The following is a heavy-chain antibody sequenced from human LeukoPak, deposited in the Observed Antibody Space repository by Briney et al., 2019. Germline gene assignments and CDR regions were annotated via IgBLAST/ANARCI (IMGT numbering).Heavy chain of an antibody. J-gene: IGHJ4*02. D-gene: IGHD2-15*01. CDR3: ARELGYCSGGSCPIGFDY. V-gene: IGHV3-7*01. CDR2: IKQDGSEK. CDR1: GFTFRTYW. Sequence: GGSLRLSCAASGFTFRTYWMSWVRQAPGKGLEWVAKIKQDGSEKYYVDSVKGRFTISRDNAKNSLYLQMNSLRAEDTAVYYCARELGYCSGGSCPIGFDYWGQGTLVTVSS.